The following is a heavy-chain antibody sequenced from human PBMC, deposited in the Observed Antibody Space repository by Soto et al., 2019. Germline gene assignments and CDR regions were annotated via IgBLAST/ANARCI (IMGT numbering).Heavy chain of an antibody. V-gene: IGHV3-30*18. J-gene: IGHJ6*03. CDR2: ISYDGSNK. CDR1: GFTFSSYG. CDR3: AKALVVVPAAKVCYYMDV. Sequence: GGSLRLSCAASGFTFSSYGMHWVRQAPGKGLEWVAVISYDGSNKYYADSVKGRFTISRDNSKNTLYLQMNSLRAEDTALYYFAKALVVVPAAKVCYYMDVWGKGTTVTVSS. D-gene: IGHD2-2*01.